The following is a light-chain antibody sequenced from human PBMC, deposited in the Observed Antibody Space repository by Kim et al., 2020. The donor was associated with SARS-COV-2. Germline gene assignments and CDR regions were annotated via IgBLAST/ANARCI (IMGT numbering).Light chain of an antibody. J-gene: IGLJ6*01. CDR3: SSYTSTSTLV. CDR1: SSDVGGSNY. Sequence: LTQPASVSGSPGQSITISCTGTSSDVGGSNYVSWYQQHPGKAPKLMIYDVTDRPSGVSNRFSGSKSGNTASLTISGLQAEDEADYYCSSYTSTSTLVFGTGTKVTVL. V-gene: IGLV2-14*03. CDR2: DVT.